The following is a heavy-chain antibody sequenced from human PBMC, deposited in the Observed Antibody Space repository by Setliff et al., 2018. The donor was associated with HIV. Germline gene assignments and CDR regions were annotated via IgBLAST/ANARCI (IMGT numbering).Heavy chain of an antibody. CDR2: IYYSGST. D-gene: IGHD3-22*01. J-gene: IGHJ4*02. V-gene: IGHV4-39*01. Sequence: SETLSLTCTVSGGSISSGSYYWGWIRQPPGKGLEWIGSIYYSGSTYYNPSLQSRVTISVDTSKNLFSLRLSSVTASDTAVYYCARQAIFGYYDSSGYPDYWGQGTLVTSPQ. CDR1: GGSISSGSYY. CDR3: ARQAIFGYYDSSGYPDY.